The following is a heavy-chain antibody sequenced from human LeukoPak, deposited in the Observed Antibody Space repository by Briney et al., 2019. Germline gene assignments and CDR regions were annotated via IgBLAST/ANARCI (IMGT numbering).Heavy chain of an antibody. Sequence: GGSLRLSCAASGFTFSSYSMNWVRQAPGKGPEWVSSISSSSSYIYYADSVKGRYTISRDNAKSSLYLQINSLRAEDTAVYYCARSLVPYRAQAPPDYWGQGTLVTVSS. V-gene: IGHV3-21*01. J-gene: IGHJ4*02. CDR2: ISSSSSYI. D-gene: IGHD2-2*01. CDR1: GFTFSSYS. CDR3: ARSLVPYRAQAPPDY.